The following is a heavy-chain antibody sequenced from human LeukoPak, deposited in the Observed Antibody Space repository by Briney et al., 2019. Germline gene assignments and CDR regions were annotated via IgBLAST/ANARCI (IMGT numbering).Heavy chain of an antibody. CDR2: IIPIFGTA. D-gene: IGHD5-12*01. CDR3: ARLIVATIRGIGYFDY. Sequence: PVKVSCKASGGTFSSYAISWVRQAPGQGLEWMGGIIPIFGTANYAQKFQGRVTITTDESTSTAYMELSSLRSEDTAVYYCARLIVATIRGIGYFDYWGQGTLVTVSS. CDR1: GGTFSSYA. J-gene: IGHJ4*02. V-gene: IGHV1-69*05.